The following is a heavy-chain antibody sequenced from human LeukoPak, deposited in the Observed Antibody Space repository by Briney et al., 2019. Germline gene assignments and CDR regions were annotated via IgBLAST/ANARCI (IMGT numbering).Heavy chain of an antibody. Sequence: ASVKVSCKASGGTFSSYAISWVRQAPGQGLEWMGGIIPIFGTANYAQKFQGRVTITADESTSTAYMELSSLRSEDTAVYYCARDGGYCSSTSCAFDYWGQGTLVTVSS. J-gene: IGHJ4*02. CDR2: IIPIFGTA. CDR1: GGTFSSYA. D-gene: IGHD2-2*01. CDR3: ARDGGYCSSTSCAFDY. V-gene: IGHV1-69*13.